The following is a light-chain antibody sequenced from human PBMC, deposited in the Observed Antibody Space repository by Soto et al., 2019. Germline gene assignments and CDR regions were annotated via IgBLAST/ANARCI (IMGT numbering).Light chain of an antibody. CDR2: TTS. CDR3: QQSFTTPYT. J-gene: IGKJ2*01. CDR1: QTIAMY. Sequence: DIQMTQSPSSLSASVGDRVTITCRASQTIAMYVNWFQQKPGKAPKPLIYTTSSLQSGVPPRFSGSGSETDFTLTTSRLQPEDYATYYCQQSFTTPYTVGQGTKVDIK. V-gene: IGKV1-39*01.